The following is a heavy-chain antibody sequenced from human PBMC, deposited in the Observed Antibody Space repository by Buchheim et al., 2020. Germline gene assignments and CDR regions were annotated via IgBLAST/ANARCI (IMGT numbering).Heavy chain of an antibody. CDR3: VRGVPFGGD. CDR2: IKEDGSEK. D-gene: IGHD3-10*01. Sequence: EVHLVESGGGLVQPGGSLRLSCAASGFTFSTHWMHWGRQASGKGLEWVANIKEDGSEKKYVGSVKGRFTISRDNAKNSLYLQMNNLRAEDTAVYYCVRGVPFGGDWGQGTL. CDR1: GFTFSTHW. V-gene: IGHV3-7*01. J-gene: IGHJ4*02.